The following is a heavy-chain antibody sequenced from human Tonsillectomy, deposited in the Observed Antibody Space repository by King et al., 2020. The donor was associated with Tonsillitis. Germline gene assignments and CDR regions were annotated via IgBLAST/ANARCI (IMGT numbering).Heavy chain of an antibody. CDR1: GGSISSGSYY. V-gene: IGHV4-61*02. CDR3: ARDVYLGYCSGTSCEYWFDP. J-gene: IGHJ5*02. D-gene: IGHD2-2*01. CDR2: IHTSGST. Sequence: PLQESGPGLVKPSQTLSLTCTVSGGSISSGSYYWSWIRQPAGKGLEWIGRIHTSGSTNYNPSLKSRVTMSVDTSKNQFSLKLSSVTAADTAVYYCARDVYLGYCSGTSCEYWFDPWGQGTLVTVSS.